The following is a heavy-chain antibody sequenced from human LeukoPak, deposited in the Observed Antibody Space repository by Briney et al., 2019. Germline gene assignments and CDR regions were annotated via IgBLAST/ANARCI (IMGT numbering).Heavy chain of an antibody. CDR3: ARDGGLLWFGELFHFDY. CDR2: IIPILGIA. J-gene: IGHJ4*02. D-gene: IGHD3-10*01. CDR1: GGTFSSYA. V-gene: IGHV1-69*04. Sequence: ASVKVSCKASGGTFSSYAISWVRQAPGQGLEWMGRIIPILGIANYAQKFQGRVTITRDTSASTAYMELSSLRSEDTAVYYCARDGGLLWFGELFHFDYWGQGTLVTVSS.